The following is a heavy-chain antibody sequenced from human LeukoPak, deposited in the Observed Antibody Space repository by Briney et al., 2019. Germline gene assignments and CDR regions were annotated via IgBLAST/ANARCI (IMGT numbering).Heavy chain of an antibody. CDR2: ISSSSSTI. CDR1: GFTFSSYS. Sequence: GGSLRLSCAASGFTFSSYSMNWVRQAPGKGLEWVSYISSSSSTIYYADSVKGRFTISRDNAKNSLYLQMNSLRAEDTAVYYCARDLGGATFYWGQGTLVTVSS. D-gene: IGHD1-26*01. CDR3: ARDLGGATFY. V-gene: IGHV3-48*01. J-gene: IGHJ4*02.